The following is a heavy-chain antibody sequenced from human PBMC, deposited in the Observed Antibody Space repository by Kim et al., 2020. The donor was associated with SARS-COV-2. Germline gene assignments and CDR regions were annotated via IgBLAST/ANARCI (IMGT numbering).Heavy chain of an antibody. D-gene: IGHD2-8*02. CDR1: GFTVNNNH. CDR2: IYRGGSA. V-gene: IGHV3-66*01. J-gene: IGHJ4*02. CDR3: ARGGTGPYFFDY. Sequence: GGSLRLSCAASGFTVNNNHMTWVRLAPGKGLEWVSLIYRGGSAYYADSVRERFTISRDNSKNTVLLQMNSLRVEDTAVYYCARGGTGPYFFDYWGQGTLV.